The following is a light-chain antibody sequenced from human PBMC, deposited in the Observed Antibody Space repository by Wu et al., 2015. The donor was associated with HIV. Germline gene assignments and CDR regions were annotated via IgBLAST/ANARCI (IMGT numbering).Light chain of an antibody. Sequence: DIQMTQSPSSLSASVGDRVTITCRASQSISGYVNWYQQKPGKAPKLLIFAASSLRSGVPSSFSGSGSGTDFTLTINSLQPEDFATYYCQQTHITPWTFGQRDQGGNQ. V-gene: IGKV1-39*01. CDR3: QQTHITPWT. J-gene: IGKJ1*01. CDR1: QSISGY. CDR2: AAS.